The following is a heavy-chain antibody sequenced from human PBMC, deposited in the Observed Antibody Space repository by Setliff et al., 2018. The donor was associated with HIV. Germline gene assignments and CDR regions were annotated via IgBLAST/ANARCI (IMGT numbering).Heavy chain of an antibody. J-gene: IGHJ4*02. CDR2: INHSGST. Sequence: KASETLSLTCAVYGGSFSGYYWSWVRQPPGKGLEWIGEINHSGSTNYNPSLKSRVTVSVDTSKNQLSLKVSSVTAADTAVYYCARETEAGTFDYWGQGTLVTVS. V-gene: IGHV4-34*01. D-gene: IGHD6-19*01. CDR3: ARETEAGTFDY. CDR1: GGSFSGYY.